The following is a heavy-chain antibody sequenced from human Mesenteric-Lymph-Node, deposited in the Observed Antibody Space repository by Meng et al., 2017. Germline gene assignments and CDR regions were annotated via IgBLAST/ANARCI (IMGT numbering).Heavy chain of an antibody. V-gene: IGHV3-33*01. J-gene: IGHJ4*02. D-gene: IGHD3-16*02. Sequence: GGSLRLSCAASGFTFSSYGMHWVRQAPGKGLEWVAVIWYDGSNKYYADSVKGRFTISRDNSKNTLYLQMNSLRAEDTAVYYCARVPYDYVWGSYRRWGGYYFDYWGQGTLVTVSS. CDR1: GFTFSSYG. CDR3: ARVPYDYVWGSYRRWGGYYFDY. CDR2: IWYDGSNK.